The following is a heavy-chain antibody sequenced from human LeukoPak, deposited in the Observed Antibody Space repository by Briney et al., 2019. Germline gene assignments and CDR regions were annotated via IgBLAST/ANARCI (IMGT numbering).Heavy chain of an antibody. CDR1: GFTFSIYE. V-gene: IGHV3-48*03. CDR2: ISSTGSTI. Sequence: GGSLRLSCAASGFTFSIYEMNWVRQAPGKGLEWISYISSTGSTIYYADSVKGRFTISRDNAKNSLDLQMNSLRAEDTAVYYCAKVGYYYDSSGYYGGGYFDYWGQGTLVTVSS. D-gene: IGHD3-22*01. J-gene: IGHJ4*02. CDR3: AKVGYYYDSSGYYGGGYFDY.